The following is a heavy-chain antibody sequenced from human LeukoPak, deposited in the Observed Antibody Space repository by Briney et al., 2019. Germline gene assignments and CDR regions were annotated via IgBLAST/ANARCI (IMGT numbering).Heavy chain of an antibody. Sequence: GGSLRLSCAASGFTVSTNSMSWVRQAPGKGLEWVSLIYSGGSAYYADSVKGRFTISRDNSKNTLYLQMNSLRAEDTAVYYCARESVLRYYFDYWGQGTLVTVSS. CDR2: IYSGGSA. V-gene: IGHV3-66*01. J-gene: IGHJ4*02. CDR3: ARESVLRYYFDY. D-gene: IGHD4-17*01. CDR1: GFTVSTNS.